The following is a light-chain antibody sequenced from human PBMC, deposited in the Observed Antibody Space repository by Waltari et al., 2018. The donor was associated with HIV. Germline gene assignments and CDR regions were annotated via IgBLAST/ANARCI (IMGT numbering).Light chain of an antibody. CDR1: NSDVGGYGY. CDR3: SSYTATTAIL. J-gene: IGLJ3*02. Sequence: QSALTQPASVSGSPGQSITISCTGTNSDVGGYGYVSWYQQHPGKAPKLLIYEVTHRPSGISSRFSGSKSGNTASMTISGLQAEDEADYYCSSYTATTAILFGGGTKVTVL. V-gene: IGLV2-14*01. CDR2: EVT.